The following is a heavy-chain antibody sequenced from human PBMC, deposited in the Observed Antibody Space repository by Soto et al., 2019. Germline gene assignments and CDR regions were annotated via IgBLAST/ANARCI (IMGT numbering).Heavy chain of an antibody. CDR3: ASTNKNYYGSGSYYNVGYYYRMDV. CDR2: IYYSGST. J-gene: IGHJ6*02. Sequence: PAENLCITSTGSGGSISSSSYPRGWIRQPPGTRLEWIGSIYYSGSTYYNPSLKSRVTISVDTSKNQFSLKLSSVTAADTAVYYCASTNKNYYGSGSYYNVGYYYRMDVWGQGTTVT. D-gene: IGHD3-10*01. CDR1: GGSISSSSYP. V-gene: IGHV4-39*01.